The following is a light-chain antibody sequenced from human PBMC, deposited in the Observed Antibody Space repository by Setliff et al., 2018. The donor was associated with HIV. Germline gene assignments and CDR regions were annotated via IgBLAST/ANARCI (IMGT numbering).Light chain of an antibody. CDR3: SSYASSSTYV. J-gene: IGLJ1*01. CDR2: DVS. CDR1: SSDVGYYNY. Sequence: QSVLTQPASVSGSPGQSITISCTGTSSDVGYYNYVSWYQQHPGKAPKLMIYDVSNRPSGVSNRFSGSKSGNTASLTISGLQAEDEADYYCSSYASSSTYVFGTGTKVTVL. V-gene: IGLV2-14*01.